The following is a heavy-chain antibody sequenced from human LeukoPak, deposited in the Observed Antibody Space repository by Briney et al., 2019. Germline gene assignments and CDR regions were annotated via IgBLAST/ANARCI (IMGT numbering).Heavy chain of an antibody. CDR3: ARVSVVYGMDV. CDR2: MFYTGST. CDR1: RGSISSDY. J-gene: IGHJ6*02. Sequence: PETLSLSCSVSRGSISSDYCAWIRQPPGTGLDSIGYMFYTGSTNYNPSLQSRVTIPLATSKKQFSLKLSSVTAADTAVYYCARVSVVYGMDVWGRGTTVTVSS. V-gene: IGHV4-59*01.